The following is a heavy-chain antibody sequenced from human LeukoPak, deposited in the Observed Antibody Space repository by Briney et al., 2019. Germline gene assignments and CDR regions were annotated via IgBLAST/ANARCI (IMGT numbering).Heavy chain of an antibody. J-gene: IGHJ6*03. CDR1: GLTFRSYS. CDR3: ARDARDLWSHYYMDV. CDR2: ISSSSSYI. Sequence: GGSLRLSCAASGLTFRSYSMNWVRQAPGKGLEWVSSISSSSSYIYYADSVKGRFTISRDNAKNSLYLQMNSLRAEDTAMYYCARDARDLWSHYYMDVWGKGTTVTVSS. V-gene: IGHV3-21*01. D-gene: IGHD3-3*01.